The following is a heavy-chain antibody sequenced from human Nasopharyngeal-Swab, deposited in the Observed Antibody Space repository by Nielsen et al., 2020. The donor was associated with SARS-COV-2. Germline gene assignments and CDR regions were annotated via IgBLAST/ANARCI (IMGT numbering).Heavy chain of an antibody. V-gene: IGHV3-33*01. Sequence: GESLKISCAASGFTFSSYGMHWVRQAPGKGLEWVAVIWYDGGNKYYADSVKGRFTISRDNSKNTLYLQMNSLRAEDTAVYYCARDVGYCTNGVCYLGDYYMDVWGKGTTVTVSS. D-gene: IGHD2-8*01. CDR1: GFTFSSYG. CDR3: ARDVGYCTNGVCYLGDYYMDV. CDR2: IWYDGGNK. J-gene: IGHJ6*03.